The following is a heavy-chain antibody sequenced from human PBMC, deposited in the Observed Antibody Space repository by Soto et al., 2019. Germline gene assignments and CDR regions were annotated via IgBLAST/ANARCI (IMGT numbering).Heavy chain of an antibody. V-gene: IGHV3-33*01. Sequence: QVQLVESGGGVVQPGRSLSLSCAASGFTFGSYGMHWVRQAPGKGLEWVAVVWYDGSNKYYVDSVKGRFTISRDNSKSTLYLQMNSLRVEGTGVYYCARERVEDDLWSGSSADGFDFWGQGTMVTVSS. CDR3: ARERVEDDLWSGSSADGFDF. CDR1: GFTFGSYG. J-gene: IGHJ3*01. CDR2: VWYDGSNK. D-gene: IGHD3-3*01.